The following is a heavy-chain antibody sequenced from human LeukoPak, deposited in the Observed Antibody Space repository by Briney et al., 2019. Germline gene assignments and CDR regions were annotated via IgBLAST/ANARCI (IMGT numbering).Heavy chain of an antibody. V-gene: IGHV4-59*01. CDR1: GVSISSFY. CDR3: ARGYYDTSGSSNTFDI. Sequence: SETLSLTCSVSGVSISSFYWSWIRQSPGKGLEWIGLIHYSGSTNYNPSLKSRVTISADTSKNQFSLKLTSVTAADTAVYYCARGYYDTSGSSNTFDIWGQGTMVTVSS. J-gene: IGHJ3*02. D-gene: IGHD3-22*01. CDR2: IHYSGST.